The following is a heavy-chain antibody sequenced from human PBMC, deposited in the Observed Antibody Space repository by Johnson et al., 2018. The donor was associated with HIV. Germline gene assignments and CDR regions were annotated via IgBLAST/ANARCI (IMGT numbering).Heavy chain of an antibody. D-gene: IGHD6-13*01. CDR1: GFTFNNAW. CDR3: TTDPIAAAGPDAFDI. Sequence: VLLVESGGGLVKPGGSLRLSCAASGFTFNNAWISWVRQAPGKGLDWVGRIKSKSDGGTSDYAAPVKARFTISRDDSKNTLYLQMNSLKTEDTAVYYCTTDPIAAAGPDAFDIWGQGTVVTVSS. CDR2: IKSKSDGGTS. V-gene: IGHV3-15*01. J-gene: IGHJ3*02.